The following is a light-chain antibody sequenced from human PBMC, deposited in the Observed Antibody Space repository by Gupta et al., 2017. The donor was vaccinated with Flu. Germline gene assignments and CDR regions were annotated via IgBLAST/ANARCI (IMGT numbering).Light chain of an antibody. Sequence: QAVVTQEPSLTVSPGGTVTLTCGSDAGSVTSGHYPYWFQQKPGQAPRTFIFDTSDQHSGNPARFSGSLLGGKAALTLSGAQPEDEADYYCLLSYNDVRVFGGGTKLTVL. CDR3: LLSYNDVRV. CDR1: AGSVTSGHY. V-gene: IGLV7-46*01. J-gene: IGLJ3*02. CDR2: DTS.